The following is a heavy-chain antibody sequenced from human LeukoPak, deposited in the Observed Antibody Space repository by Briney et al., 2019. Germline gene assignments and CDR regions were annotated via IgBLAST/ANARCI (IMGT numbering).Heavy chain of an antibody. V-gene: IGHV4-4*07. J-gene: IGHJ4*02. CDR1: GDSISGYS. Sequence: PSGTLSLTCTVSGDSISGYSWNWIRQPAGKGLEWIGRMYSGGSAKYNPFLMSRVTMSVDTSKKQFSLKLTSLTAADTAVYYCARASSGSFYYFDYWGQGTLVTVSS. CDR2: MYSGGSA. CDR3: ARASSGSFYYFDY. D-gene: IGHD3-22*01.